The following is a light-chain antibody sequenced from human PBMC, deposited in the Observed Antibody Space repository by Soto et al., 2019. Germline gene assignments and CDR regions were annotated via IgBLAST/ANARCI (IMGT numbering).Light chain of an antibody. CDR1: SSDIGTYNF. CDR2: DVT. Sequence: QSALTQPRSVSGSPGQSVTFSCIGTSSDIGTYNFVSWYQQNPGKAPKLLIYDVTKRPSGVPDRFSGSKSGNTASLTISGLQSEDEADYYCSSYTSSSLYVFGTGTKLTVL. V-gene: IGLV2-11*01. J-gene: IGLJ1*01. CDR3: SSYTSSSLYV.